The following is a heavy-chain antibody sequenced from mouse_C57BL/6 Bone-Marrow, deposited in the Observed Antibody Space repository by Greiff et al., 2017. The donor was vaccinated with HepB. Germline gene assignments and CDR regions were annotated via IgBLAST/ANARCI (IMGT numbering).Heavy chain of an antibody. V-gene: IGHV1-64*01. Sequence: QVQLQQPGAELVKPGASVKLSCKASGYTFTSYWMHWVKQRPGQGLEWIGMIHPNSGSTNYNEKFKSKATLTVDKSSSTAYMQLSSLTSEDSAVYYYARFPITTVVATSFDYWGQGTTLTVSS. CDR3: ARFPITTVVATSFDY. D-gene: IGHD1-1*01. CDR1: GYTFTSYW. CDR2: IHPNSGST. J-gene: IGHJ2*01.